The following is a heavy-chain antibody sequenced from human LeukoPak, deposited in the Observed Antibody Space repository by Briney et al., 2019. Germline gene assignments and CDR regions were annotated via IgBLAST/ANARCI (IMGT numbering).Heavy chain of an antibody. V-gene: IGHV4-4*07. CDR2: IYTSGST. D-gene: IGHD4-17*01. Sequence: PSETLSLTCTVSGGSISSYYWSWIRQPAGKGLEWIGRIYTSGSTNYNPSLKSRVTMSVDTSKNQFSLKLGSVTAADTAVYYCAREGTTATGPPDDAFDIWGQGTMVTVSS. CDR1: GGSISSYY. CDR3: AREGTTATGPPDDAFDI. J-gene: IGHJ3*02.